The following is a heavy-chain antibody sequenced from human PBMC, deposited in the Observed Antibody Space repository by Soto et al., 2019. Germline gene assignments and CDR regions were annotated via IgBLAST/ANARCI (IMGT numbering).Heavy chain of an antibody. CDR3: ARERMYYYDSSGYFDY. J-gene: IGHJ4*02. D-gene: IGHD3-22*01. V-gene: IGHV1-8*01. Sequence: ASVKVSCKAAAYTFTSYDINWVRQATGQDFEWMGWMNPNNGNTAYAQKFQGRVTMTRDTSKSTAFMELSSLTSEDTAVYYCARERMYYYDSSGYFDYWGQGTLVTVSS. CDR2: MNPNNGNT. CDR1: AYTFTSYD.